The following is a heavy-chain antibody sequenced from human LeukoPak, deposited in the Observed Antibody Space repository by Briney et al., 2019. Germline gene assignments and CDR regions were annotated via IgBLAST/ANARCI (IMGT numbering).Heavy chain of an antibody. D-gene: IGHD2-15*01. J-gene: IGHJ5*02. CDR1: GFTFSSYA. Sequence: GGSLRLSCAASGFTFSSYAMHWVRQAPGKGLEWVAVISYDGSNKYYADSVKGRFTISRDNSKSTLYLQMNSLRAEDTAVYYCARDPHCSGGSCYSFDPWGQGTLVTVSS. CDR2: ISYDGSNK. CDR3: ARDPHCSGGSCYSFDP. V-gene: IGHV3-30-3*01.